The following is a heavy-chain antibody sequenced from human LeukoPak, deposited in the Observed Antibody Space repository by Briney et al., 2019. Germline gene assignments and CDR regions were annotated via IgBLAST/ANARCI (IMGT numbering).Heavy chain of an antibody. J-gene: IGHJ4*02. CDR2: IYFSGST. Sequence: SETLSLTCTVSGGSISSYYWNWIRQPPGKGLEWIGYIYFSGSTNYNPSLRSRVTISVDTSKNQFSLQLNSVTTADTAVYYCARDRHLYSGWWGALDYWGQGMLVTVSS. D-gene: IGHD6-19*01. CDR3: ARDRHLYSGWWGALDY. CDR1: GGSISSYY. V-gene: IGHV4-59*01.